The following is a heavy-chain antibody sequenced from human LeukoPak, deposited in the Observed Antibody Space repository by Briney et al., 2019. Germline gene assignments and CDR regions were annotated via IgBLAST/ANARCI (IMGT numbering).Heavy chain of an antibody. D-gene: IGHD2-8*01. CDR1: RFTFSNYA. CDR2: IAATDGRT. Sequence: GGSLRLSRAASRFTFSNYAMSWVGPASGKGLEWVSSIAATDGRTFYADVVKGRFTISRGNSKETLHLQMNSLRAEEPAGDYCAKDNGHVQDWGQGTLVTVSS. J-gene: IGHJ1*01. CDR3: AKDNGHVQD. V-gene: IGHV3-23*01.